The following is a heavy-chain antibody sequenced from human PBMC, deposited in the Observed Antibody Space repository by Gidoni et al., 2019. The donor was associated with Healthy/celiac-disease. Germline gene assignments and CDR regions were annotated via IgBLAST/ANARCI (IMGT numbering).Heavy chain of an antibody. Sequence: QVQLQESGPGLVKPSETLSLTCTVSGGSISSYYWSCIRQPPGKGLEWIGYIYYSGSTNYNPSLKSRVTISVDTSKNQFSLKLSSVTAADTAVYYCAAYWSDLYAFDIWGQGTMVTVSS. J-gene: IGHJ3*02. CDR1: GGSISSYY. CDR2: IYYSGST. D-gene: IGHD2-21*01. CDR3: AAYWSDLYAFDI. V-gene: IGHV4-59*01.